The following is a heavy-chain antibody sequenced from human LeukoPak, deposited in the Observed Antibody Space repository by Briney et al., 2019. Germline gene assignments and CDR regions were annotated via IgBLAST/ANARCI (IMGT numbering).Heavy chain of an antibody. J-gene: IGHJ4*02. CDR1: GGNIGSYY. V-gene: IGHV4-59*12. CDR3: ARVLDY. CDR2: VFYGGRT. Sequence: SETLSLTCTVSGGNIGSYYWSWIRQPPGKGLEWIGYVFYGGRTNYNPSFKSRVIMSIDKSRNQFSLRLNSVTAADTAIYYCARVLDYWGRGTQVTVSS.